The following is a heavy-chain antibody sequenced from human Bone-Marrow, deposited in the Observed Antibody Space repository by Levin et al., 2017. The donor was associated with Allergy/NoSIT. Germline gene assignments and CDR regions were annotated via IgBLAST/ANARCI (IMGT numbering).Heavy chain of an antibody. D-gene: IGHD1-1*01. CDR3: ARETGTGFDY. Sequence: SETLSLTCTVSGGSISSYYWSWIRQPPGKGLEWIGYIYYSGSTNYNPSLKSRVTISVDTSKNQFSLKLSSVTAADTAVYYCARETGTGFDYWGQGTLVTVSS. J-gene: IGHJ4*02. V-gene: IGHV4-59*01. CDR2: IYYSGST. CDR1: GGSISSYY.